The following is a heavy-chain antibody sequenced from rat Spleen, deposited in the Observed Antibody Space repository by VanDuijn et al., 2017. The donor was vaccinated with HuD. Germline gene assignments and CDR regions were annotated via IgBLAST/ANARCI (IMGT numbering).Heavy chain of an antibody. V-gene: IGHV5-17*01. CDR3: ARLGVVITSGVMDA. D-gene: IGHD1-12*02. J-gene: IGHJ4*01. Sequence: EVQLVESGGGLVQPGRSLKVSCTASGFTFSNYDMAWVRQAPTKGLEWVATIIYDGSSTYYRDSVKGRFTISRDNAKSTLYLQMDSLRSEDTATYYCARLGVVITSGVMDAWGQGASVTVSS. CDR1: GFTFSNYD. CDR2: IIYDGSST.